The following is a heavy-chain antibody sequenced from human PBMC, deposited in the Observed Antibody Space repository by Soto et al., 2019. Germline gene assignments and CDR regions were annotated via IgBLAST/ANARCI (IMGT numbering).Heavy chain of an antibody. J-gene: IGHJ3*02. CDR2: MSHSGGT. D-gene: IGHD1-1*01. Sequence: QEQLQQWGAGLLKPSETLSLTCAVYGGFVSSGNYYWSWIRQPPGKGLEWIGEMSHSGGTHFNPSLKSRVTLPVDTSKNQFSLKMSSATAADTALYYCARVERGTATTVVDAFDIWGPGTMVTVSS. V-gene: IGHV4-34*01. CDR3: ARVERGTATTVVDAFDI. CDR1: GGFVSSGNYY.